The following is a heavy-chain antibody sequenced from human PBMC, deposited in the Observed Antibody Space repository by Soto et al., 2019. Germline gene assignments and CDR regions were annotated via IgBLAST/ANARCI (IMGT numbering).Heavy chain of an antibody. J-gene: IGHJ6*02. CDR3: ARVPQYSSGWSRRLYGMDV. CDR2: INHSGST. Sequence: SETLSLACAVYGGSFSGYYWSWIRQPPGKGLEWIGEINHSGSTNYNPSLKSRVTISVDTSKNQFSLKLSSVTAADTAVYYCARVPQYSSGWSRRLYGMDVWGQGTTVTVSS. CDR1: GGSFSGYY. V-gene: IGHV4-34*01. D-gene: IGHD6-19*01.